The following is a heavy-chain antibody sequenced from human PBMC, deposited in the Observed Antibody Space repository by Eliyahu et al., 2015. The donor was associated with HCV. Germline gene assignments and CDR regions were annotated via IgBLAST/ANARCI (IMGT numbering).Heavy chain of an antibody. CDR2: IYYSGST. V-gene: IGHV4-39*01. Sequence: QLQLQESGPGLVKPSETLSLTCTVSGGSISSSSYYWGWIRQPPGKGLEWIGSIYYSGSTYYNPSLKSRVTISVDTSKNQFSLKLSSVTAADTAVYYCAPLGGGYAFDIWGQGTMVTVSS. J-gene: IGHJ3*02. CDR1: GGSISSSSYY. D-gene: IGHD3-16*01. CDR3: APLGGGYAFDI.